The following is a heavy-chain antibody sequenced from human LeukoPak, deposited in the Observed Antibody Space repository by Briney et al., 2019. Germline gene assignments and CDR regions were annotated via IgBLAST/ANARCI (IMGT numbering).Heavy chain of an antibody. CDR1: GGSISSGDYY. Sequence: SQTLSLTCTVPGGSISSGDYYWSWIRQPPGKGLEWIGYIYYSGSTYYNPSLKSRVTISVDTSKNQFSLKLSSVTAADTAVYYCARATYYYGSGSSTWDYWGQGTLVTVSS. V-gene: IGHV4-30-4*01. D-gene: IGHD3-10*01. J-gene: IGHJ4*02. CDR3: ARATYYYGSGSSTWDY. CDR2: IYYSGST.